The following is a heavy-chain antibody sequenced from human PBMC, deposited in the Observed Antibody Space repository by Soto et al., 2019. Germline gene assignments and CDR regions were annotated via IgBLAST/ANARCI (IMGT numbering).Heavy chain of an antibody. CDR2: ISGSGGST. Sequence: GGSLRLSCAASGFTFSSYAMSWVRQAPGKGLEWVSAISGSGGSTYYADSVKGRFTISRDNSKNTLYLQMNSLRAEDTAVYYCAKLGHLISSSWMGKGVYFDYWGQGTLVTVSS. CDR3: AKLGHLISSSWMGKGVYFDY. CDR1: GFTFSSYA. V-gene: IGHV3-23*01. D-gene: IGHD6-13*01. J-gene: IGHJ4*02.